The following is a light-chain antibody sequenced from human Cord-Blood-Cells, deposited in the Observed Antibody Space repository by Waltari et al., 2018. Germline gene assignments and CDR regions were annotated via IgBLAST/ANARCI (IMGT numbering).Light chain of an antibody. Sequence: QSALTQPASASGSPGQSITISCTGTSSDVGGYHYVSWYPQHPGKAPKLMIYEVSNRPSGVSNRFSGSKSGNTTSLTISGLQAEDEADYYCSSYTSSSTLVFGGGTKLTVL. V-gene: IGLV2-14*01. J-gene: IGLJ2*01. CDR2: EVS. CDR3: SSYTSSSTLV. CDR1: SSDVGGYHY.